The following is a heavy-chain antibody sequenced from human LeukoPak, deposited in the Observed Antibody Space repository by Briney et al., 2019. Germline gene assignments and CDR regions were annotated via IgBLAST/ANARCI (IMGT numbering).Heavy chain of an antibody. V-gene: IGHV1-2*02. D-gene: IGHD1-26*01. Sequence: ASVKVSCKASGYTFTAYYIHWVRQAPGQGLEWMGWINPNSGDSNSAQRFQGRVTMTRDTSISTAFMELSRLRSDDTALYYCARDCGRTLFVYWGQGTLVTVSS. CDR2: INPNSGDS. CDR1: GYTFTAYY. CDR3: ARDCGRTLFVY. J-gene: IGHJ4*02.